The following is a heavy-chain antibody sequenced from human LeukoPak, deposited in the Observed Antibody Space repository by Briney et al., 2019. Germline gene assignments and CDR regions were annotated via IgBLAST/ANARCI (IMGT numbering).Heavy chain of an antibody. Sequence: PGGSLRLSCAASGFTFSSYAMTWVRQAPGQGLEWVSAISYSGGTTYYADSVKGRFTISRDNSKNTLYLQMNSLRAEDTAVYYCAKDWYSNFDYWGQGTLVTVSS. CDR2: ISYSGGTT. D-gene: IGHD4-11*01. V-gene: IGHV3-23*01. CDR1: GFTFSSYA. J-gene: IGHJ4*02. CDR3: AKDWYSNFDY.